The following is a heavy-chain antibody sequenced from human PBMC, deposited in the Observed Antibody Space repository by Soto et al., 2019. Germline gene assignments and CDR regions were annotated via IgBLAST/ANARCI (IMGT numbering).Heavy chain of an antibody. D-gene: IGHD4-17*01. CDR3: ARVQATTVTTLDF. Sequence: PGGSLRLSCAASGFTVSSKYMSWVRQAPGKGLEWVSVIYSGGNTYYGDSVKGRFTISRDNSKNTLYLQMNSLRAEDTAVNYCARVQATTVTTLDFWGQGTLVTVSS. V-gene: IGHV3-53*01. J-gene: IGHJ4*02. CDR1: GFTVSSKY. CDR2: IYSGGNT.